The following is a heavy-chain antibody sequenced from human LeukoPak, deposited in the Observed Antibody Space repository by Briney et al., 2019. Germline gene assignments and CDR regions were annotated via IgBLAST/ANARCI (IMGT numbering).Heavy chain of an antibody. J-gene: IGHJ4*02. Sequence: GSSVKVSCKASGITFSSYAISWVRQAPGQGLEWMGRIIPIFGTANYAQKFQGRVTITTDESTSTAYMELSSLRSEDTAVYYCAREKSPSRDGYYDGFDYWGQGTLVTVSS. V-gene: IGHV1-69*05. CDR1: GITFSSYA. CDR3: AREKSPSRDGYYDGFDY. CDR2: IIPIFGTA. D-gene: IGHD5-24*01.